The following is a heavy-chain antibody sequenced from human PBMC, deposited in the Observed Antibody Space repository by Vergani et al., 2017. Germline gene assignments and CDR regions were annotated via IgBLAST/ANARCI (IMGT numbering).Heavy chain of an antibody. CDR2: ISGNNDDV. V-gene: IGHV3-21*01. Sequence: EVQMVESGGGLVKPGGSLRLSCVASGFTFSHYSMNWVRQAPGKGLEWVSSISGNNDDVYYADSVKGRFTISRDNAKNSLYLQMNSLRAEDTAVYYCARGRDCSSTSCYPETPYYYYGMDVWGQGTTVTVSS. CDR3: ARGRDCSSTSCYPETPYYYYGMDV. J-gene: IGHJ6*02. CDR1: GFTFSHYS. D-gene: IGHD2-2*01.